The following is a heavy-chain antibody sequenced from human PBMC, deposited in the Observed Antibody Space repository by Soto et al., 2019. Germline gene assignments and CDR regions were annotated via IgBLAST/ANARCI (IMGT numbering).Heavy chain of an antibody. CDR3: AKDRSFIYGMDV. D-gene: IGHD3-16*02. J-gene: IGHJ6*02. Sequence: QVQLVESGGGVVQPGRSLRLSCAAAGFIFSSYGMHWGRQAPGQGLEWVATIAYDGSNKYYADSVKGRFTISRDNSKNTLYLQMNSLRADDTGVYYCAKDRSFIYGMDVWGQGTTVTVSS. V-gene: IGHV3-30*18. CDR1: GFIFSSYG. CDR2: IAYDGSNK.